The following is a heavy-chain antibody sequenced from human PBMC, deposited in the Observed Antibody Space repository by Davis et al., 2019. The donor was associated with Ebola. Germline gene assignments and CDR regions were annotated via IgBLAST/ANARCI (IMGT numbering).Heavy chain of an antibody. CDR2: ISSSSSYI. CDR3: ARRLHATAAFDY. D-gene: IGHD4-11*01. CDR1: GFTFSSYG. V-gene: IGHV3-21*01. J-gene: IGHJ4*02. Sequence: GESLKISCAASGFTFSSYGMHWVRQAPGKGLEWVSSISSSSSYIYYADSVKGRFTISRDNAKNSLYLQMNSLRAEDTAVYYCARRLHATAAFDYWGQGTLVTVSS.